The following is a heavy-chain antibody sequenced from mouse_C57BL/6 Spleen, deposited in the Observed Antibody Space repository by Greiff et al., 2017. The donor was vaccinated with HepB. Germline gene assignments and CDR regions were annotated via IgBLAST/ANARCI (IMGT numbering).Heavy chain of an antibody. V-gene: IGHV5-4*03. J-gene: IGHJ2*01. CDR1: GFTFSSYA. CDR3: ARDRTTVVGDYFDY. Sequence: EVKLVESGGGLVKPGGSLKLSCAASGFTFSSYAMSWVRQTPEKRLEWVATISDGGSYTCYPDNVKGRFTMSIDNAKKNLYLQMSHLKSEDTAMYYCARDRTTVVGDYFDYWGQGTTLTVSS. CDR2: ISDGGSYT. D-gene: IGHD1-1*01.